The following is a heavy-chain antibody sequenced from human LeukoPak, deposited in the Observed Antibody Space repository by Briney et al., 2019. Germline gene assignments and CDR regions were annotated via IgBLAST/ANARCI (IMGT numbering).Heavy chain of an antibody. CDR3: ARAPRYCSGGSCYFFDY. CDR2: IYPGDSDT. D-gene: IGHD2-15*01. CDR1: GYSFTSYW. V-gene: IGHV5-51*01. J-gene: IGHJ4*02. Sequence: GESLKISCKGSGYSFTSYWIGCVRQMPGKGLEWMGIIYPGDSDTRYSPSFQGQVTISADKSISTAYLQWSSLKASDTAMYYCARAPRYCSGGSCYFFDYWGQGTLVTVSS.